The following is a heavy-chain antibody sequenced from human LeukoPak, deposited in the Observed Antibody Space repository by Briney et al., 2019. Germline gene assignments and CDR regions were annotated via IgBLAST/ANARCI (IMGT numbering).Heavy chain of an antibody. CDR3: AREGGGSIVVVPAAISSWFDP. Sequence: ASVKVSCKASGYTFTSYDINWVRQATGQGLEWMGWMNPNSGNTGYAQKFQGRVTMTRNTSISTAYMELSSLRSEDTAVYYCAREGGGSIVVVPAAISSWFDPWGQGTLVTVSS. CDR2: MNPNSGNT. J-gene: IGHJ5*02. CDR1: GYTFTSYD. V-gene: IGHV1-8*01. D-gene: IGHD2-2*02.